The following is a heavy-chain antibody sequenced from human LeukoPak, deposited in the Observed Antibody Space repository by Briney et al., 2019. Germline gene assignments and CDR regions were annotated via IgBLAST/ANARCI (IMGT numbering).Heavy chain of an antibody. Sequence: ASVKVSCKASGYTFTSYGISWVRQAPGQGLEWMGWISAYNGNTNYAQKLQGRVTTTTDTSTSTAYMELRSLRSDDTAVYYCARDDGYSYGNTPIGFDYWGQGTLVTVSS. V-gene: IGHV1-18*01. CDR2: ISAYNGNT. D-gene: IGHD5-18*01. CDR3: ARDDGYSYGNTPIGFDY. J-gene: IGHJ4*02. CDR1: GYTFTSYG.